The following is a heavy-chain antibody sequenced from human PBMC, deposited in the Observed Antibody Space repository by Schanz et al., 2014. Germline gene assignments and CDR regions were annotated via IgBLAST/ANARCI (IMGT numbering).Heavy chain of an antibody. V-gene: IGHV3-73*01. J-gene: IGHJ6*03. CDR2: IRSKPNNYAT. Sequence: GQLVESGGGVVQPGRSLRLSCAASGFTFSSYGMHWVRQAPGKGLEWVGHIRSKPNNYATEYAASMKGRFTISRDDSKNTTYLQMNSLRAEDTAVYYCARADIGARTHDYYYYFIDVWGIGTTVTVSS. CDR3: ARADIGARTHDYYYYFIDV. D-gene: IGHD6-6*01. CDR1: GFTFSSYG.